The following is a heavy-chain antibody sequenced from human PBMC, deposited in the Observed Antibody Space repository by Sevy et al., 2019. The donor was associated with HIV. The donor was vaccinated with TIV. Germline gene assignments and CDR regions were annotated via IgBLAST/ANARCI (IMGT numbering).Heavy chain of an antibody. V-gene: IGHV3-49*04. CDR2: IRSKAYGGTT. J-gene: IGHJ4*02. D-gene: IGHD1-1*01. Sequence: GGSLRLSCTASGFTFGDYAMSWVRQAPGKGLEWVGFIRSKAYGGTTEYAASVKGRFTIPRDDSKSIAYLQMNSLKTEDTAVYYCTRGGTNWNVEQPFDYWGQGTLVTVSS. CDR3: TRGGTNWNVEQPFDY. CDR1: GFTFGDYA.